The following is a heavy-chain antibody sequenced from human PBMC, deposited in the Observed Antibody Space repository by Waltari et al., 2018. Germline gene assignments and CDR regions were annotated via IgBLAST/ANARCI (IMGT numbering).Heavy chain of an antibody. Sequence: EVQLVESGGGLVQPGRSLRLSCAASGFTFDDYAMHWVRQAPGKGLEWVSGISWNSGSIGYADSVKGRFTISRDNAKNSPYLQMNSLRAEDTALYYCAKGTPMVRGVLDYWGQGTLVTVSS. CDR2: ISWNSGSI. CDR3: AKGTPMVRGVLDY. J-gene: IGHJ4*02. CDR1: GFTFDDYA. V-gene: IGHV3-9*01. D-gene: IGHD3-10*01.